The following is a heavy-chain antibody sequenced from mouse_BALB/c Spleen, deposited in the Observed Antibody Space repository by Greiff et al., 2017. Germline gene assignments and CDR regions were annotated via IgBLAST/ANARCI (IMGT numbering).Heavy chain of an antibody. Sequence: EVMLVESGGGLVQPGGSLKLSCAASGFTFSSYGMSWVRQTPDKRLELVATINSNGGSTYYPDSVKGRFTISRDNAKNTLYLQMSSLKSEDTAMYYCGRDGTFDYDGGFAYWGQGTLVTVSA. D-gene: IGHD2-4*01. CDR2: INSNGGST. CDR3: GRDGTFDYDGGFAY. J-gene: IGHJ3*01. V-gene: IGHV5-6-3*01. CDR1: GFTFSSYG.